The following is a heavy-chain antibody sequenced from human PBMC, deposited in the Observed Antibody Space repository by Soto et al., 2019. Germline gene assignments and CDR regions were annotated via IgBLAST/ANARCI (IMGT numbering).Heavy chain of an antibody. V-gene: IGHV3-7*05. CDR3: ARDDKAAGDY. CDR1: GFTFRRYW. Sequence: LRLSCAASGFTFRRYWMSWVRQAPGKGLEWVANIKEDGSEKYYVDSVKGRFTISRDNAKNSLYLQMNSLRAEDTAVYYCARDDKAAGDYWGQGTLVTVSS. CDR2: IKEDGSEK. D-gene: IGHD6-13*01. J-gene: IGHJ4*02.